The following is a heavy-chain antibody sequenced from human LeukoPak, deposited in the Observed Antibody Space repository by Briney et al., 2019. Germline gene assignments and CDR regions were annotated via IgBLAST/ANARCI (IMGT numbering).Heavy chain of an antibody. Sequence: GGSLRLSCAASGFTFSSYEMNWVRQAPGKGLEWVSYISFSSATIHYADSVKGRFTISRDNAKNSLYLQLNSLRAQDTALYYCARDTHYYGSGSPAFDLWGRGTMVTVSS. D-gene: IGHD3-10*01. CDR3: ARDTHYYGSGSPAFDL. CDR1: GFTFSSYE. CDR2: ISFSSATI. J-gene: IGHJ3*01. V-gene: IGHV3-48*01.